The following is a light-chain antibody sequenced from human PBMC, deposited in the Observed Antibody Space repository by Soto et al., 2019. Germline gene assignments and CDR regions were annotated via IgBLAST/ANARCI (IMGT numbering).Light chain of an antibody. CDR2: EVT. CDR1: TSDVGAYNY. CDR3: SSCADGRSFV. V-gene: IGLV2-8*01. J-gene: IGLJ1*01. Sequence: QSVLTQPPSASGSPGQSVTISCTGTTSDVGAYNYVSWYQQHPGKAPKLMIYEVTKRPSGVPDRSSGSKSGSTAALTVSGLQAENEADDFCSSCADGRSFVFGGGTKVTV.